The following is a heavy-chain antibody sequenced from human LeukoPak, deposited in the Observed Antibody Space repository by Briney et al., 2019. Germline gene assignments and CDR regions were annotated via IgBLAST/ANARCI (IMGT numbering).Heavy chain of an antibody. D-gene: IGHD3-22*01. CDR2: IKEDGTEK. CDR3: ARDPPYYYDSSGYP. CDR1: GFTFSDFW. Sequence: QPGGSLRLSCAGSGFTFSDFWMTWVRQTPGKGLEWVANIKEDGTEKNLVDSVKGRFTISRDNSKNTLYLQMNSLRAEDTAVYYCARDPPYYYDSSGYPWGQGALVTVSS. J-gene: IGHJ5*02. V-gene: IGHV3-7*01.